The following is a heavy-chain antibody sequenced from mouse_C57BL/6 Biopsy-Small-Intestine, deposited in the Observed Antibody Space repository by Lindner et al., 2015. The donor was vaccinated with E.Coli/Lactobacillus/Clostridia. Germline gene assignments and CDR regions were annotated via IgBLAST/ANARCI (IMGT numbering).Heavy chain of an antibody. CDR3: ARSGGKGAVDY. CDR1: GYAFSGSW. J-gene: IGHJ4*01. D-gene: IGHD3-2*02. Sequence: VQLQESGPELVKPGASVKISCKASGYAFSGSWMNWVKQRPGKGLEWIGRIYPGDGDTNYNGKFKGKATLTADKSSSTAYMQLSSLTSEDSAVYFCARSGGKGAVDYWGQGTSVTVSS. CDR2: IYPGDGDT. V-gene: IGHV1-82*01.